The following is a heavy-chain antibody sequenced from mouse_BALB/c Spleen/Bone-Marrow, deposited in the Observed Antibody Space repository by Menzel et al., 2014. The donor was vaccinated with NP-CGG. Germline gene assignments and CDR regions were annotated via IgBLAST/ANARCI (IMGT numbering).Heavy chain of an antibody. CDR1: GYTFTSYY. J-gene: IGHJ4*01. D-gene: IGHD2-13*01. CDR3: TRRLLYYAMDY. Sequence: VQLQQSGAELVKPGASVKLSCKASGYTFTSYYMYWVKQRPGQGLEWIGEINPSNGGTNFNEKFKSKATLTVDKSSSTAYMQLGSLTSEDSAVYYCTRRLLYYAMDYWGQGTSVTVSS. CDR2: INPSNGGT. V-gene: IGHV1S81*02.